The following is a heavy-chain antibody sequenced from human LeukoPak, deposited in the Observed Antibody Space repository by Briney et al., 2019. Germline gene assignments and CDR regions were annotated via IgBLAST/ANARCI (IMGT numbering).Heavy chain of an antibody. CDR3: ARGLRYFDSY. Sequence: SETLSLTCTVSGGSISTYYWSWIRQPPGKGLEWIAYIDYSATTNYNPSLKSRVTISVDTSKNQFSLKLSSVTAADTAVYYCARGLRYFDSYWGQGTMVTVSS. V-gene: IGHV4-59*01. J-gene: IGHJ3*01. CDR1: GGSISTYY. D-gene: IGHD3-9*01. CDR2: IDYSATT.